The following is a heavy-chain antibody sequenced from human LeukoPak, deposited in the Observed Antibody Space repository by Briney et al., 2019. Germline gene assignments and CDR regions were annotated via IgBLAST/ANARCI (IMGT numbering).Heavy chain of an antibody. J-gene: IGHJ4*02. Sequence: PSETLSLTCAVYGGSFSAYYWSWIRQPPGKGLEWIGYIYYSGSTNYNPSLKSRVTISVDTSKNQFSLKLSSLTAADTAVHYCATGKGYGGNVVWGQGTLVTVSS. V-gene: IGHV4-59*01. CDR2: IYYSGST. CDR1: GGSFSAYY. CDR3: ATGKGYGGNVV. D-gene: IGHD4-23*01.